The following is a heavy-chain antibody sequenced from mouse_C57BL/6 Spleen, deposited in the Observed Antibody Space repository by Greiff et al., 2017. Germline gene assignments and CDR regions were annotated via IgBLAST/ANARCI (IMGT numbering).Heavy chain of an antibody. D-gene: IGHD1-1*01. CDR3: ARRSVITTVVEDYFDV. V-gene: IGHV1-81*01. CDR2: IYPRSGNT. Sequence: QVQLQQSGAELARPGASVKLSCKASGYTFTSYGISWVKQRTGQGLEWIGEIYPRSGNTYYNEKFKGKATLTADKSSSTAYMELRSLTSEDSAVYFCARRSVITTVVEDYFDVWGTGTTVTVSS. CDR1: GYTFTSYG. J-gene: IGHJ1*03.